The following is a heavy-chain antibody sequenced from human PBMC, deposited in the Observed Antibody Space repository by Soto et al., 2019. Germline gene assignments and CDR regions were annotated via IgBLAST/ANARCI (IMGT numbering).Heavy chain of an antibody. CDR2: IYPGDSDN. V-gene: IGHV5-51*01. CDR3: ARSYSSSWQSFLF. J-gene: IGHJ4*02. D-gene: IGHD6-13*01. Sequence: GESLKISCKGSGYSLTTYWIVWVRQMPGKGLELMGIIYPGDSDNRYGPSFQGQVTISADKSISTAYLQWSSLKASDTAMYYCARSYSSSWQSFLFWGPRTLVTLS. CDR1: GYSLTTYW.